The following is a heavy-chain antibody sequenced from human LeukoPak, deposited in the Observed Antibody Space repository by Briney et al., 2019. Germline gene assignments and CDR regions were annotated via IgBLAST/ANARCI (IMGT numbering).Heavy chain of an antibody. J-gene: IGHJ4*02. CDR3: ARAELGTLFDY. Sequence: SETLSLTCTVSGGSISSYYWSWIRQPPGKGLEWIGYIYYSGSPNYNPSLQSRVTISVDTSKNQFSLKLSSVTAADTAVYYCARAELGTLFDYWGQGTLVTVSS. V-gene: IGHV4-59*01. CDR2: IYYSGSP. D-gene: IGHD7-27*01. CDR1: GGSISSYY.